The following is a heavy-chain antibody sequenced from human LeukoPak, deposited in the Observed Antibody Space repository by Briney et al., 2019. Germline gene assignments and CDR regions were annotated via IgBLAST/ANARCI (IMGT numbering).Heavy chain of an antibody. CDR1: GYTFTSYD. CDR2: MNPNSGNT. CDR3: ARGRSSSWYDSYYYYYMDV. Sequence: ASVKVSCKASGYTFTSYDINWVRQATGQGLEWMGWMNPNSGNTGYAQKFQGRVTMTRNTSISTAYMELSSLRSEDTAVYYCARGRSSSWYDSYYYYYMDVWGKGTTVTISS. V-gene: IGHV1-8*01. J-gene: IGHJ6*03. D-gene: IGHD6-13*01.